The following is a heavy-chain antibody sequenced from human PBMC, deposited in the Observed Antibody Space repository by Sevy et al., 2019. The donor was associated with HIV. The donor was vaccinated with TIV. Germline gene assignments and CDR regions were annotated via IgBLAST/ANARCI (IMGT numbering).Heavy chain of an antibody. CDR2: ISSGSSYI. Sequence: GGSLRLSCAASGFTFSYYDLNWVRQAPGKGLEWVSSISSGSSYICYADSVKGRFTISRDNAENSLFLQMNSLRAEDTAVYYCAKDGAYYGSDGMDVWGQGTTVTVSS. CDR3: AKDGAYYGSDGMDV. V-gene: IGHV3-21*01. CDR1: GFTFSYYD. D-gene: IGHD3-10*01. J-gene: IGHJ6*02.